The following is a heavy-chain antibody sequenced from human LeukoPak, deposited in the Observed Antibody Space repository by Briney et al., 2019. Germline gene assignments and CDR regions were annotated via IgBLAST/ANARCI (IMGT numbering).Heavy chain of an antibody. CDR3: ARGSGLN. CDR1: GGSISSSSYY. J-gene: IGHJ4*02. CDR2: IYYSGTT. Sequence: PSETLSLTCTVSGGSISSSSYYWGWIRQTPGEGLEWIATIYYSGTTYYNPSLKSRVTISVDTSKNQFSLKLSSVTAADTAMYYCARGSGLNWGQGTLVTVSS. V-gene: IGHV4-39*07.